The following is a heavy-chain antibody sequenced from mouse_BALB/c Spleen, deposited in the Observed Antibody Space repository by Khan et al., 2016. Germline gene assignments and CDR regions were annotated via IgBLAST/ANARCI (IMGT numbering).Heavy chain of an antibody. Sequence: VQLQESGAELARPGASVKMSCKASGYTFTSYTMHWIIQRPGQGLEWIGYINPSSGSTNYNQRFKDKATLTADKSSSTAYMQLSSLTSEDSAVYYCASSPGAGFDYWGQGTTLTVSA. CDR1: GYTFTSYT. D-gene: IGHD1-1*02. CDR3: ASSPGAGFDY. J-gene: IGHJ2*01. CDR2: INPSSGST. V-gene: IGHV1-4*01.